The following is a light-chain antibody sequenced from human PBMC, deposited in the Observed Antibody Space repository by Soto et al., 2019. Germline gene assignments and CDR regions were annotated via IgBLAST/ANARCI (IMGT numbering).Light chain of an antibody. V-gene: IGLV2-14*01. J-gene: IGLJ3*02. CDR2: EVS. CDR1: PSDVGGYNS. CDR3: SSFTSSSTLV. Sequence: QSALTQPASVSGSPGQSITISCTGTPSDVGGYNSVSWYQHHPGKAPQLMIYEVSNRPSGVSNRFSGSKSGNTASLTISGLQAEDEAEYYCSSFTSSSTLVFGGGTKLTVL.